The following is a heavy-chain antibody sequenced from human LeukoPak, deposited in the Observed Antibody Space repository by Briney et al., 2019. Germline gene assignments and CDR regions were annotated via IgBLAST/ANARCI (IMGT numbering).Heavy chain of an antibody. D-gene: IGHD6-6*01. CDR3: ARVWQLVRGGDAFDI. V-gene: IGHV4-31*03. Sequence: SETLSLTCTVSGGSISSGGYYWSWIRQHPGKGLEWIGYIYYSGSTYYNPSLKSRVTISVDTSKNQFSLKLSSVTTADTAVYYCARVWQLVRGGDAFDIWGQGTMVTVSS. CDR2: IYYSGST. J-gene: IGHJ3*02. CDR1: GGSISSGGYY.